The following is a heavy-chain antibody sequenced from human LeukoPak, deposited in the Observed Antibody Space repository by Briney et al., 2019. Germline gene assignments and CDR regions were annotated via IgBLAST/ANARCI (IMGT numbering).Heavy chain of an antibody. CDR2: IYRGGST. V-gene: IGHV3-53*01. D-gene: IGHD2-2*01. Sequence: PGGSLRLSCAASGFPVISKYLSWVRPAPGKGLEWVSVIYRGGSTYYADSVKGRFTISRDNSKNTLYPQMNSLRAEDTAVYYCARGCSSTSCYGFDYWGQGTLVTVSS. CDR1: GFPVISKY. J-gene: IGHJ4*02. CDR3: ARGCSSTSCYGFDY.